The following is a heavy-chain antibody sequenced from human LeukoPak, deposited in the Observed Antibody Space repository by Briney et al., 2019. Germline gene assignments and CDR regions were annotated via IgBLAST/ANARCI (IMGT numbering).Heavy chain of an antibody. Sequence: ASVKVSCKASGYTFTSYAMHWVGQAPGQRLEWMGWINAGNGNTKYSQKFQGRVTITRDTSASTAYMELSSLRSEDTAVYYCARAQTYYDILTGYGAFDIWGQGTMVTVSS. D-gene: IGHD3-9*01. CDR1: GYTFTSYA. CDR2: INAGNGNT. J-gene: IGHJ3*02. V-gene: IGHV1-3*01. CDR3: ARAQTYYDILTGYGAFDI.